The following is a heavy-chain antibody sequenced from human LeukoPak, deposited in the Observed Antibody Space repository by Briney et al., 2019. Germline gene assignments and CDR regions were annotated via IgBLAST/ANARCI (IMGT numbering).Heavy chain of an antibody. D-gene: IGHD4-23*01. J-gene: IGHJ4*02. Sequence: ASVKVSCKASGYTFTSYGISWVRQAPGQGLEGMGWFSAYNGNTNYAQKLQGRVTMTTDTSTSTAYMELRRLRSDDTAVYYCARDHGGNSGYYFDYWGQGTLVTVSS. V-gene: IGHV1-18*01. CDR2: FSAYNGNT. CDR1: GYTFTSYG. CDR3: ARDHGGNSGYYFDY.